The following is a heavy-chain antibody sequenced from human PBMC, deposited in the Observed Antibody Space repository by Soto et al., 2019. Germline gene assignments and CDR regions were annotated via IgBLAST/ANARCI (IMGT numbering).Heavy chain of an antibody. CDR3: GRDRRWAIDY. J-gene: IGHJ4*02. D-gene: IGHD3-9*01. Sequence: EVHLVESGGGLVQAGGTLRLSCASSGFSLSNHGMNWVRPAPGRGLEWVSHFNGRGSAIYYADSVKGRFTISKYNAKISLYLQINGPRDEDTAVYYCGRDRRWAIDYWGQGTLVTVSS. CDR2: FNGRGSAI. CDR1: GFSLSNHG. V-gene: IGHV3-48*02.